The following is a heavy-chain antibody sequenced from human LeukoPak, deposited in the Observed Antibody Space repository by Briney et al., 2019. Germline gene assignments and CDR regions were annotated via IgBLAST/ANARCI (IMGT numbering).Heavy chain of an antibody. CDR1: GGSISSYY. D-gene: IGHD3-22*01. Sequence: SETLSLTCTVSGGSISSYYWSWIRQPPGKGLEWIGYIYYSGSTNYNPSLKSRVTISVDTSKNQFSLKLSSVTAADTAVYYCARAYYYDSSGYSYWYFDLWGRGTLVTVSS. CDR3: ARAYYYDSSGYSYWYFDL. V-gene: IGHV4-59*01. J-gene: IGHJ2*01. CDR2: IYYSGST.